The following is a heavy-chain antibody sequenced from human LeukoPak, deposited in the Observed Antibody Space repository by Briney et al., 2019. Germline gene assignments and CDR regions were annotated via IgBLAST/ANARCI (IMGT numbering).Heavy chain of an antibody. D-gene: IGHD4/OR15-4a*01. Sequence: GVSLRLSCAAWGFSFNSYAMTGVRQAPGKGREGVSSITGSAARTSYAASVKGRFTIPRDNSKNKLYLQMSSLRAEDTALYSCAKHYGATSTWFAPWGLGNLVTVSS. CDR3: AKHYGATSTWFAP. CDR2: ITGSAART. J-gene: IGHJ5*02. V-gene: IGHV3-23*01. CDR1: GFSFNSYA.